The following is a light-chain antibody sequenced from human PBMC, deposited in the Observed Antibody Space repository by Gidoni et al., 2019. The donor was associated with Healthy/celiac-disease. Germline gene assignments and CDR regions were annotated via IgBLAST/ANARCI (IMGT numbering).Light chain of an antibody. CDR3: QQRSNWPPST. Sequence: IVLTQSPATLSLSPGETATLSCRASQNVSSYLAWYQQKPGQAPRLLIYDSSNRATGIPARFSGSGSGTDFTLTISSLEPEDFAVYYCQQRSNWPPSTFGQGTRLEIK. CDR1: QNVSSY. CDR2: DSS. V-gene: IGKV3-11*01. J-gene: IGKJ5*01.